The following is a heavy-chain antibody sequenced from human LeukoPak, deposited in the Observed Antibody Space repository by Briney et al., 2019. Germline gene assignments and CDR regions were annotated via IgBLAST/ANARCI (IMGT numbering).Heavy chain of an antibody. CDR1: GYTFTSYY. Sequence: ASVKVSCKASGYTFTSYYMRWVRQAPGQGLEWMGIINPSGGSTSYAQKFQGRVTMTRDTSTSTVYMELSSLRSEDTAVYYCARGAGIHPFKDAFDIWGQGTMVTVSS. CDR3: ARGAGIHPFKDAFDI. V-gene: IGHV1-46*01. CDR2: INPSGGST. D-gene: IGHD3-10*01. J-gene: IGHJ3*02.